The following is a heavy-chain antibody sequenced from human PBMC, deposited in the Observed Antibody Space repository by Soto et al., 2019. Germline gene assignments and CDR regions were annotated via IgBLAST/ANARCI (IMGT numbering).Heavy chain of an antibody. CDR1: GYIFTSYG. J-gene: IGHJ4*02. CDR3: ATERLAYYFDTSGEDFDY. D-gene: IGHD3-22*01. Sequence: ASVKVSCKASGYIFTSYGISWVRQAPGQRLEWMGWISAHNANTNYAQKFQGRVTMTTDTSTSTAHMELRSLRSDDTAVYYCATERLAYYFDTSGEDFDYWGQGTLVTVSS. V-gene: IGHV1-18*01. CDR2: ISAHNANT.